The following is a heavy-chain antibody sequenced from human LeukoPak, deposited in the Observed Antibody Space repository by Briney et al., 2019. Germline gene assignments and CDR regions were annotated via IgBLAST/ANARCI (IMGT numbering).Heavy chain of an antibody. CDR2: ISYDGSNK. V-gene: IGHV3-30*04. Sequence: GGSLRLSCAASGFTFSSYAMHWVRQAPGKGLEWVAVISYDGSNKYYADSVKGRFTISRDNTKHTLYLQMNSLRAEDTAVYYCAKDRHAPGRYCSSTSCFPFDSWGQGTLVTVSS. CDR3: AKDRHAPGRYCSSTSCFPFDS. CDR1: GFTFSSYA. D-gene: IGHD2-2*01. J-gene: IGHJ5*01.